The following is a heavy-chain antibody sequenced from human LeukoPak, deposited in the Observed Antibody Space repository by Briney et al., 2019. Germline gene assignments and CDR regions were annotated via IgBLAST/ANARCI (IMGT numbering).Heavy chain of an antibody. V-gene: IGHV1-18*01. D-gene: IGHD2-15*01. Sequence: ASVKVSCKASGYTFTSYGISWVRQPPGQGLEWMGWISAYNGNTNYAQKLQGRVTMTTDTSTSTAYMELRSLRSDDTAVYYCARSRQISGIVVVVAATKEPYWYFDLWGRGTLVTVSS. CDR1: GYTFTSYG. CDR2: ISAYNGNT. CDR3: ARSRQISGIVVVVAATKEPYWYFDL. J-gene: IGHJ2*01.